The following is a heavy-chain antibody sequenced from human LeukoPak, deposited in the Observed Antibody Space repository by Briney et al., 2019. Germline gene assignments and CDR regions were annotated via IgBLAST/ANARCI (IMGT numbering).Heavy chain of an antibody. D-gene: IGHD1-26*01. CDR2: ISGSGGGT. CDR3: AKNRGAGSHYYYHMNV. Sequence: GGSLRLSCAASGFTFSTYAMSWVRQAAGKGLEWVSLISGSGGGTHYADSVKGRFTISRDNSKNTLYLQLNSLRVEDTAVYYCAKNRGAGSHYYYHMNVWGKGTTVTVSS. V-gene: IGHV3-23*01. J-gene: IGHJ6*03. CDR1: GFTFSTYA.